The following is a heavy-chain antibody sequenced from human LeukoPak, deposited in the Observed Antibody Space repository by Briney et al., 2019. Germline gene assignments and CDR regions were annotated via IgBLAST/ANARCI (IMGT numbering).Heavy chain of an antibody. CDR3: AKVAVRLRSSSWYPPTLFDY. Sequence: GGSLRLSCAASGFTFSSYAMSWVRQAPGKGLEWVSAISGSGGSTYYADSVKGRFTISRDNSKNTLYLQMNSLRAEDTAVYCCAKVAVRLRSSSWYPPTLFDYWGQGTLVTVSS. CDR2: ISGSGGST. CDR1: GFTFSSYA. V-gene: IGHV3-23*01. J-gene: IGHJ4*02. D-gene: IGHD6-13*01.